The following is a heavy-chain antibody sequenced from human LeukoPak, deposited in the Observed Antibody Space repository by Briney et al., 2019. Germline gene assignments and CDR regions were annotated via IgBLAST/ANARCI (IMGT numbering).Heavy chain of an antibody. J-gene: IGHJ4*02. CDR3: VKGGSRGIYFDY. Sequence: AVKWRCAISRDNAKSSLYLQMNSLRVDDTSVYYCVKGGSRGIYFDYWGQGTLVTVSS. D-gene: IGHD3-16*01. V-gene: IGHV3-48*03.